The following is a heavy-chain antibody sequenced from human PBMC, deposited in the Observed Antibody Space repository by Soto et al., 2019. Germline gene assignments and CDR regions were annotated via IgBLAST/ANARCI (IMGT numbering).Heavy chain of an antibody. V-gene: IGHV4-39*01. CDR1: GGSICSSSYY. CDR2: IYYSGST. CDR3: ARHWELLNNWFDP. J-gene: IGHJ5*02. Sequence: PSETLSLTCTVSGGSICSSSYYWGWIRQPPGKGLEWIGSIYYSGSTYYNPSLKSRVTISVDTSKNQFSLKLSSVTAADTAVYYCARHWELLNNWFDPWGQETLVTVSS. D-gene: IGHD1-26*01.